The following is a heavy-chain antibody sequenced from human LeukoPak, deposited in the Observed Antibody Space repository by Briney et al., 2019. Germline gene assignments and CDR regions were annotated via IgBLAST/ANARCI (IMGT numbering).Heavy chain of an antibody. D-gene: IGHD1-1*01. V-gene: IGHV3-9*01. J-gene: IGHJ4*02. CDR2: ISWNSGSI. Sequence: GRSLRLSCAASGFTFDDYAMHWVRQAPGKGLEWVSGISWNSGSIGCADSVKGRFTISRDNAKNSLYLQKNSLRAEDTALYYCAKDAFTNDYYFDYWGQGTLVTVSS. CDR3: AKDAFTNDYYFDY. CDR1: GFTFDDYA.